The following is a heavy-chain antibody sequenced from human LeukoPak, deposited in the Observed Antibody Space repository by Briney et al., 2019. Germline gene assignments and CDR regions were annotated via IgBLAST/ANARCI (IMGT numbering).Heavy chain of an antibody. CDR2: ISSNGGST. V-gene: IGHV3-64*04. J-gene: IGHJ4*02. CDR1: GFTFSSYA. D-gene: IGHD1-1*01. CDR3: AKPPLKYNYRVEDY. Sequence: GGSLRLSCSASGFTFSSYAMHWARQAPGKGLEYVSAISSNGGSTYYADSVKGRFTISRDNSKNTLYLQMNSLRAEDTAVYYCAKPPLKYNYRVEDYWGQGTLVTVSS.